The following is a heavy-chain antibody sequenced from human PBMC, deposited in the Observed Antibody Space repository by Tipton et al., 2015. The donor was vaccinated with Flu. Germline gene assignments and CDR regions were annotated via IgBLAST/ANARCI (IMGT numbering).Heavy chain of an antibody. Sequence: TLSLTCTVSGGSISSGGYYWSWIRQHPGKGLEWIGYIYYSGNTFYNPSLKSRVTISVDTSENQFSLKLSSVTAADTAVYYCSRAATVTTWNNWFDPWGQGTLVTVSS. J-gene: IGHJ5*02. V-gene: IGHV4-31*03. CDR3: SRAATVTTWNNWFDP. CDR1: GGSISSGGYY. CDR2: IYYSGNT. D-gene: IGHD4-17*01.